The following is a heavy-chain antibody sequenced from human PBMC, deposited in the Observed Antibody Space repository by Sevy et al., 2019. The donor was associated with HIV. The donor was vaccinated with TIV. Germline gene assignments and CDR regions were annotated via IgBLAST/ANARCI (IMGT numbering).Heavy chain of an antibody. D-gene: IGHD6-19*01. J-gene: IGHJ4*02. CDR3: ARVFSGSAPGFDY. Sequence: GGSLRLSCASSGITFSESLMSWVRQAPGKGLEWVASIKQDGSQKYYVDSVKGRFSISRDNAKNSLYLQMNSLRGDGTALYYCARVFSGSAPGFDYWGQGTLVTVSS. CDR1: GITFSESL. V-gene: IGHV3-7*01. CDR2: IKQDGSQK.